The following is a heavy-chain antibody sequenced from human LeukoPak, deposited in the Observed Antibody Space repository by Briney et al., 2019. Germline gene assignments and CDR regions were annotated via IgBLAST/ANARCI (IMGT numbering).Heavy chain of an antibody. CDR2: FDPEDGET. D-gene: IGHD1-26*01. CDR3: ATNLGSYGWFDP. Sequence: GASVKVSCKVSGYTLTELSMHWVRQAPGKGLEWMGGFDPEDGETIYAQKFQGRVTMTEDTSTDTAYMDLSSLRSEDTAVYYCATNLGSYGWFDPWGQGTLVTVSS. J-gene: IGHJ5*02. CDR1: GYTLTELS. V-gene: IGHV1-24*01.